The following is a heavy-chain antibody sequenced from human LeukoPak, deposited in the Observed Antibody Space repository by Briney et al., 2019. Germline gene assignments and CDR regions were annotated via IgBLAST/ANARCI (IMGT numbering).Heavy chain of an antibody. V-gene: IGHV3-66*01. CDR3: AREGRSLDAFDI. CDR2: IYSGGST. J-gene: IGHJ3*02. CDR1: GFTVSSNY. D-gene: IGHD5/OR15-5a*01. Sequence: GGSLRLSCAASGFTVSSNYMSWVRQAPGKGLEWVAVIYSGGSTYYADSVKGRFTISRDNSKNTLYLQMNSLRAEDTAVYYCAREGRSLDAFDIWGQGTMVTVSS.